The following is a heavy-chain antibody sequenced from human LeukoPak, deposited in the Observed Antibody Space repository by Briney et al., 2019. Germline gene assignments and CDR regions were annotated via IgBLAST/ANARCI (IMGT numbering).Heavy chain of an antibody. CDR2: IHPNSGGT. V-gene: IGHV1-2*02. CDR1: GYTFTGYY. D-gene: IGHD5-12*01. Sequence: GSVKVSFKASGYTFTGYYMHWVRQAPGQGLAWMGWIHPNSGGTNYAQKFQGRVTMTRDTSLSTAYMELSRLRSDDTAVYYCARTNSGYDFIPDYWGQGTLVTVSS. J-gene: IGHJ4*02. CDR3: ARTNSGYDFIPDY.